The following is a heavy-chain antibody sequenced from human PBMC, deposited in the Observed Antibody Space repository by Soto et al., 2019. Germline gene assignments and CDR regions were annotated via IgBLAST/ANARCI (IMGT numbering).Heavy chain of an antibody. CDR3: ASQGPYCSGGSCYLVY. CDR1: GYTFTIYG. V-gene: IGHV1-18*04. J-gene: IGHJ4*02. CDR2: ISAYNGNT. Sequence: ASVRVSCKASGYTFTIYGSSWVLRSPGQGLEWMVWISAYNGNTNYAQKLQGRVTMTTDTSTSTAYMELRSLRSDDTAVYYCASQGPYCSGGSCYLVYWGQGTLVTVS. D-gene: IGHD2-15*01.